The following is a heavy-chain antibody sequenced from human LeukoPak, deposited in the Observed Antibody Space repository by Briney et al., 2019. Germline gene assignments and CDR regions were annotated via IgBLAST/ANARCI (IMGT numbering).Heavy chain of an antibody. Sequence: GGSLRLSCAASGFTFSSYELNWVRQAPGKGLEWVSYISDTGSTIYYADSVKGRFTVSRDNSKNMLYLQMNSLRAEDTAVYYCAYYHVNEEPPTFWGQGTLVTVSS. J-gene: IGHJ4*02. D-gene: IGHD1-1*01. V-gene: IGHV3-48*03. CDR2: ISDTGSTI. CDR3: AYYHVNEEPPTF. CDR1: GFTFSSYE.